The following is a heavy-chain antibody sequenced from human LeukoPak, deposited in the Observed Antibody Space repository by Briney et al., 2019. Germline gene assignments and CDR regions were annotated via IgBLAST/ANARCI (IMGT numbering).Heavy chain of an antibody. CDR2: INHSGST. CDR1: GGSFSGYY. J-gene: IGHJ4*02. CDR3: AREKDY. V-gene: IGHV4-34*01. Sequence: SETLSLTCAVYGGSFSGYYWSWIRQPPGKGLEWIGEINHSGSTNYNPSLKSRVTISVDTSKNQFSLKLSSVTAADTAVYYCAREKDYWGQGTLVIVSS.